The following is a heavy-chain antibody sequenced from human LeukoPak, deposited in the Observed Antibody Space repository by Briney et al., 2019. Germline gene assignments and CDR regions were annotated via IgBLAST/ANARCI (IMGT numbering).Heavy chain of an antibody. CDR1: GYTFTGYY. Sequence: ASVKVSCKASGYTFTGYYMHWVRQAPGQGLEWMGIINPSGGSASYAQKFQGRVTMTRDTSTSTVYMELSSLRSEDTAVYYCARRVRGYYFDYWGQGTLVTVSS. CDR2: INPSGGSA. D-gene: IGHD3-10*01. J-gene: IGHJ4*02. CDR3: ARRVRGYYFDY. V-gene: IGHV1-46*01.